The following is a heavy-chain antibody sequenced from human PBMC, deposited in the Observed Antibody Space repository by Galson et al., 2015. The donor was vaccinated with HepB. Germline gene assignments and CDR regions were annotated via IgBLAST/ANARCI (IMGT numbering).Heavy chain of an antibody. CDR1: GGPFSNYI. V-gene: IGHV1-69*02. D-gene: IGHD2-15*01. J-gene: IGHJ3*02. Sequence: SVKVSCKASGGPFSNYIINWVRQAPGQGLQWMGRIIPTLGVGTYAQKFQGRVTIAADKSTNTAYMELRSLRPEDTAVYYCARGYCGGGSCHPGVFDIWGQGIMVTVSS. CDR3: ARGYCGGGSCHPGVFDI. CDR2: IIPTLGVG.